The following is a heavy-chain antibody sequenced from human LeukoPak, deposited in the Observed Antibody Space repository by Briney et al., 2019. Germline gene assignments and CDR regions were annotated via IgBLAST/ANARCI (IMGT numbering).Heavy chain of an antibody. Sequence: ASVKVSCKASGYTFTRHYMHWVRQAPGQGPEWMGWITPNSGDTNYAQKFQGRVTMTRDTSISTAYMELSRLRSDDTAVHYCARSPTNSAAGAADNWGQGTLVTVSS. V-gene: IGHV1-2*02. CDR3: ARSPTNSAAGAADN. J-gene: IGHJ4*02. D-gene: IGHD6-13*01. CDR1: GYTFTRHY. CDR2: ITPNSGDT.